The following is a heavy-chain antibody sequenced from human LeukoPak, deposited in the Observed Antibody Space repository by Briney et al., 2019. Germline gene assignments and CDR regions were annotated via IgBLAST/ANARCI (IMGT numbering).Heavy chain of an antibody. V-gene: IGHV3-23*01. CDR3: AKDFVVVPGNVNYFDY. J-gene: IGHJ4*02. CDR1: GFTFSSYG. Sequence: PGGSLRLSCAASGFTFSSYGVSWVRQAPGKGLEWVSAISGSGGSTYYADSVKGRFTISRDNSKNTLYLQMKSLRAEDTAVYYCAKDFVVVPGNVNYFDYWGQGTLVTVSS. CDR2: ISGSGGST. D-gene: IGHD2-21*02.